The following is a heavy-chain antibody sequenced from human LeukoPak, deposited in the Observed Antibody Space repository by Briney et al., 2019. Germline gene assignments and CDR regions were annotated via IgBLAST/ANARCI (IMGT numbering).Heavy chain of an antibody. D-gene: IGHD3-10*01. CDR3: ARGFRGPNFDY. Sequence: SETLSLTCTVSGYSISSDYYWGWIRQPPGKGLEWIGSIHHSGSTDYNPSLKSRVTISADTSKNQFSLKLSSVTAADTAVYYCARGFRGPNFDYWGQGTLVTVSS. J-gene: IGHJ4*02. CDR2: IHHSGST. CDR1: GYSISSDYY. V-gene: IGHV4-38-2*02.